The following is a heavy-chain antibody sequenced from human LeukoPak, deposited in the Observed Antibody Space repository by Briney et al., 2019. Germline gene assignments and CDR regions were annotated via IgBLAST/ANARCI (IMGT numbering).Heavy chain of an antibody. V-gene: IGHV4-59*01. D-gene: IGHD3-22*01. J-gene: IGHJ4*02. CDR1: GGSISSYY. Sequence: SETLSLTCTVSGGSISSYYWGWIRQPPGKGLEWIGYIYYSGSTNYNPSLKSRVTISVDTSKNQFSLKLSSVTAADTAVYYCARGSYYDSGGYYLFPFDYWGQGTLVTVSS. CDR3: ARGSYYDSGGYYLFPFDY. CDR2: IYYSGST.